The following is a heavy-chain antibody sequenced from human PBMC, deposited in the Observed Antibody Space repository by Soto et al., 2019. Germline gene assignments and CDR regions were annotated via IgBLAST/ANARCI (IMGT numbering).Heavy chain of an antibody. Sequence: EVQLLESGGGLVQPGGSLRLSCAASGFTLSSYAMSWVRQAPGKGLEWVSGISGSGVSTFYADSVNGRFTISRDNSKNTLYLEMNSLRAEDTAEYYCAKLRCGGGCSGFDYWGQGTLVTVSS. CDR3: AKLRCGGGCSGFDY. CDR2: ISGSGVST. D-gene: IGHD2-21*02. CDR1: GFTLSSYA. J-gene: IGHJ4*02. V-gene: IGHV3-23*01.